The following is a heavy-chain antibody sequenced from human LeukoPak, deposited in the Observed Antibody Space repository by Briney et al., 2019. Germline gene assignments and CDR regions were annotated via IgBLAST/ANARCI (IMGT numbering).Heavy chain of an antibody. J-gene: IGHJ4*02. V-gene: IGHV4-61*02. CDR1: GGSISSSSYY. Sequence: SETLSLTFTVSGGSISSSSYYWGWIRQPAGKGLEWIVRIYTTGSTDYNPSLMSRVTMSVDTSKNQFSLKLSSVTAADTAVYYCARGPPPDFDCWGQGTLVTVSS. CDR2: IYTTGST. CDR3: ARGPPPDFDC.